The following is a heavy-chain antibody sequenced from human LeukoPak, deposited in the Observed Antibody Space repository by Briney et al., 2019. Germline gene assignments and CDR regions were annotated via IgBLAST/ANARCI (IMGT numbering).Heavy chain of an antibody. Sequence: GGSLRLSCAASGFTFSNAWMSWVRQAPGKGLEWVGRIKSKTDGGTTDYAAPVKGRFTISRDDSKNTLYLQMNSLKTEDTAVYYCTTALPLTTVTPGYYYYYMDVWGKGTRVTVSS. CDR2: IKSKTDGGTT. V-gene: IGHV3-15*01. CDR3: TTALPLTTVTPGYYYYYMDV. D-gene: IGHD4-11*01. J-gene: IGHJ6*03. CDR1: GFTFSNAW.